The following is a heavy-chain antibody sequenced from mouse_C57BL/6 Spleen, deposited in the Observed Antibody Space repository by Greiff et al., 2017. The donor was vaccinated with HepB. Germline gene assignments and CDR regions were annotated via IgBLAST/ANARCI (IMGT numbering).Heavy chain of an antibody. CDR2: IDPSDSYT. Sequence: VQLQQPGAELVMPGASVKLSCKASGYTFTSYWMHWVKQRPGQGLEWIGEIDPSDSYTNYNQKFKGKSTLTVDKSSSTAYMQLSSLTSEDSAVYYCAREGDYYFDYWGQGTTLTVS. CDR3: AREGDYYFDY. J-gene: IGHJ2*01. CDR1: GYTFTSYW. V-gene: IGHV1-69*01.